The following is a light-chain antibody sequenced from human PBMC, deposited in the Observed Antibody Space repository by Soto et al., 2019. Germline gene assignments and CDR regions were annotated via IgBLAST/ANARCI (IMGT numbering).Light chain of an antibody. CDR2: AAS. Sequence: DIQMTQSPSSLSASIGDRVTITCRASQSISSNLNWYQRKPGKAPNLLIYAASSLQSGVPSRFSGSGSGTDFTLSISSLQPEDFATYYCQQRYSTPPTFGQGTRVEIK. J-gene: IGKJ1*01. V-gene: IGKV1-39*01. CDR1: QSISSN. CDR3: QQRYSTPPT.